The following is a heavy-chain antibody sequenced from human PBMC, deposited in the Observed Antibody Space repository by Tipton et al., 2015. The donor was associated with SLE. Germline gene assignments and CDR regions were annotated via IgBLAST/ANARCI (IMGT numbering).Heavy chain of an antibody. CDR2: IYYSGST. CDR3: ASRGEDSSSAGDY. D-gene: IGHD6-13*01. V-gene: IGHV4-39*07. CDR1: GGSISSSSYY. J-gene: IGHJ4*02. Sequence: TLSLTCTVSGGSISSSSYYWGWIRQPPGKGLEWIGSIYYSGSTYYNPSLKSRVTISVDTSKNQFSLKLSSVTAADTAVYYCASRGEDSSSAGDYWGQGTLVTVSS.